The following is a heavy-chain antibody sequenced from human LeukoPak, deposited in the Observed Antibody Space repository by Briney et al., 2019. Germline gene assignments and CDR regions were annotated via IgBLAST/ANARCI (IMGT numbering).Heavy chain of an antibody. CDR1: GFSFAGYA. CDR3: AGRGLHRASDY. Sequence: GGSLRLSCAASGFSFAGYAMRWVRQAPGKGLEWVSTISGSGIATNYADSVKGRFTVSRDNSKNTLYLQMDSLRAEDTAIYYCAGRGLHRASDYWGQGALVTVSS. D-gene: IGHD3-10*01. CDR2: ISGSGIAT. V-gene: IGHV3-23*01. J-gene: IGHJ4*02.